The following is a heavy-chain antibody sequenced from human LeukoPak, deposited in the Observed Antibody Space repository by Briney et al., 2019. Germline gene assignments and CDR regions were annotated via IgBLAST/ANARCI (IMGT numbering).Heavy chain of an antibody. J-gene: IGHJ4*02. V-gene: IGHV3-30*04. D-gene: IGHD2-15*01. CDR3: AKAPVTSCRGAFCYPFDY. CDR1: GFTFSNYA. Sequence: GGSLRLSCAASGFTFSNYALHWVRQAPGKGLEWVAVISYDDTNKYYVDSVKGRFTISRDNSKNTLYLQMNSLRAEDTAVYYCAKAPVTSCRGAFCYPFDYWGQGTLVTVSS. CDR2: ISYDDTNK.